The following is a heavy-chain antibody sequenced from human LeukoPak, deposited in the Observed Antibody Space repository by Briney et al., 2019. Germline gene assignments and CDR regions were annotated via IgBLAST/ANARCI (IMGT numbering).Heavy chain of an antibody. D-gene: IGHD6-6*01. Sequence: ASVKVSCKASGYTFTSYDINWVRQATGQGLEWMGWMNHNSGNTGYAQKFQGRVTMTRNTSISTAYMELSSLRSEDTAVYYCARDRLLAARLLHNWFDPWGQGTLVTVSS. V-gene: IGHV1-8*01. CDR2: MNHNSGNT. J-gene: IGHJ5*02. CDR1: GYTFTSYD. CDR3: ARDRLLAARLLHNWFDP.